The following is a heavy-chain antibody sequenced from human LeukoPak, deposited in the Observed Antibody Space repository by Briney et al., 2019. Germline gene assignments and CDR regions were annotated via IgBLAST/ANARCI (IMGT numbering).Heavy chain of an antibody. J-gene: IGHJ6*02. CDR1: GFTFSSYA. V-gene: IGHV3-30-3*01. Sequence: GGSLRLSCAASGFTFSSYAMHWVRQAPGKGLEWVAVISYDGSNKYYADSVKGRFTISRDNSKNTLYLQMNSLRAEDTAVYYCARDDCSRTSCYYYYGMDVWGQGTTVTVSS. D-gene: IGHD2-2*01. CDR3: ARDDCSRTSCYYYYGMDV. CDR2: ISYDGSNK.